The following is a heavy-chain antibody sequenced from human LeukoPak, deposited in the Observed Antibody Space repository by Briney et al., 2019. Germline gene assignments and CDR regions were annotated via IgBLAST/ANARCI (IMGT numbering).Heavy chain of an antibody. Sequence: SETLSLTCTVSGGSIRSNYWSWIRQPPGKGLEWIGYINTSGSTNYNPSLKSRVSISLDTSRNQFSLKLTSVTAADTAVYYCARRGNWGFFDYWGQGILVSVSS. J-gene: IGHJ4*02. V-gene: IGHV4-4*09. CDR2: INTSGST. CDR1: GGSIRSNY. D-gene: IGHD7-27*01. CDR3: ARRGNWGFFDY.